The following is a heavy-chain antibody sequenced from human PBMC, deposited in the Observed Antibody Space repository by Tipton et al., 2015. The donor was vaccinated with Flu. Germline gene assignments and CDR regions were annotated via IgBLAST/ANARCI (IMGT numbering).Heavy chain of an antibody. CDR2: LFSGGTT. CDR3: ARVPSEFWYFDL. Sequence: VQLVQSGGGLIQPGGSLRLSCAASGFTVSGHYMSWVRQAPGKGLEWVSVLFSGGTTHYAESVKGRFTISRDSSKNTLYLQLNRLRPEDTALYYCARVPSEFWYFDLWGRGTLVTVSS. V-gene: IGHV3-53*01. D-gene: IGHD3-10*01. J-gene: IGHJ2*01. CDR1: GFTVSGHY.